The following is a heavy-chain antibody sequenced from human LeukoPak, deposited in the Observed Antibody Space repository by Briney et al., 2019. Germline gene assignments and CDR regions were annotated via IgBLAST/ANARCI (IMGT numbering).Heavy chain of an antibody. D-gene: IGHD6-13*01. CDR2: ISYDGRTN. V-gene: IGHV3-30*04. CDR1: GFTFSSYA. Sequence: GGSLRLSCAASGFTFSSYALHWVRQAPGKGLEWVAVISYDGRTNYYADSVKGRFTISRDNSKNTLYLQMNSLRAEDTAVYYCARDAGAARYHGMDVWGQGTTVTVPS. CDR3: ARDAGAARYHGMDV. J-gene: IGHJ6*02.